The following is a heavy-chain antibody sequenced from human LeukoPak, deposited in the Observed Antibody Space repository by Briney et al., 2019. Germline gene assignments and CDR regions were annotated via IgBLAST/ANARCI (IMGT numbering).Heavy chain of an antibody. CDR2: RKQDGSEK. CDR1: GFTLSSYW. Sequence: GGSLRLSCAASGFTLSSYWMSWVRQAPGNGLGWVANRKQDGSEKYYVDSVKGRFTISRDNAKNSVYLQMNSLSAEDTAVYYCARVRMEAAAGPLFDYWGQGTLVTVSS. V-gene: IGHV3-7*01. CDR3: ARVRMEAAAGPLFDY. D-gene: IGHD6-13*01. J-gene: IGHJ4*02.